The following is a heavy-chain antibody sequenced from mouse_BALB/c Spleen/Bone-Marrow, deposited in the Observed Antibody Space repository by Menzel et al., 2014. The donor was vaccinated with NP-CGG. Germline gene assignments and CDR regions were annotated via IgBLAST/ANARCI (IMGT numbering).Heavy chain of an antibody. J-gene: IGHJ2*01. D-gene: IGHD1-2*01. Sequence: EVQLQQSGPSLVKPSQTLSLTCSVSGDSITSGYWNWIRKFPGNKLEYMGYISYSGSTYYNPSLKSRISITRDTSKSHYYLQLNSVTAEDSATYYCATYDGYYFDYWGQGTTLTVSS. CDR3: ATYDGYYFDY. CDR1: GDSITSGY. V-gene: IGHV3-8*02. CDR2: ISYSGST.